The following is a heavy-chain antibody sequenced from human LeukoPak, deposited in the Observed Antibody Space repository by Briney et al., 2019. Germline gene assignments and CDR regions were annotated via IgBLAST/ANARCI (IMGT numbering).Heavy chain of an antibody. CDR1: GFTFSSYS. CDR3: AREGYSGDDYVPWGTNYYMDV. J-gene: IGHJ6*03. D-gene: IGHD5-12*01. V-gene: IGHV3-48*04. Sequence: PGGSLRLSRAASGFTFSSYSMNWVRQAPGKGLEWVSYISSSSSTIYYADSVKGRFTISRDNAKNSLYLQMNSLRAEDTAVYYCAREGYSGDDYVPWGTNYYMDVWGKGTTVTVSS. CDR2: ISSSSSTI.